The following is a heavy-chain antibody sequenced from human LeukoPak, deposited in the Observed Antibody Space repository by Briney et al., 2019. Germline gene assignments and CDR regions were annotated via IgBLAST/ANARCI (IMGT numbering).Heavy chain of an antibody. CDR2: ISYSGST. Sequence: PSETLSLTCTVSGGSISSYYWSWIRQPPGKGLEWIACISYSGSTKYNPSLKSRVTISVDTSKNQFSLKLSSVTAADTAVYYCAREGYYYDSSGPTALFDYWGQGTLVTVSS. D-gene: IGHD3-22*01. CDR1: GGSISSYY. J-gene: IGHJ4*02. V-gene: IGHV4-59*01. CDR3: AREGYYYDSSGPTALFDY.